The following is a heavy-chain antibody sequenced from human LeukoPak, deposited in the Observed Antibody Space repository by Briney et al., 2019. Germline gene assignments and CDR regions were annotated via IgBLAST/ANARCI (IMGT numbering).Heavy chain of an antibody. J-gene: IGHJ6*02. D-gene: IGHD3-10*01. CDR3: ATIRFRTMVRGYVSYYYGMDV. CDR2: IYYSGST. CDR1: GGSISSSSYY. Sequence: SETLSLTCTVSGGSISSSSYYWGWIRQPPGKGLEWIGSIYYSGSTYYNPSLKSRVTISVDTSKNQFSLKLNSVTAADTAVYYCATIRFRTMVRGYVSYYYGMDVWGQGTTVTVSS. V-gene: IGHV4-39*07.